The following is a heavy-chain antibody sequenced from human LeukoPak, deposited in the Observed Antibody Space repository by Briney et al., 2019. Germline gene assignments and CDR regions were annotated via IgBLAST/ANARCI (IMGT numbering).Heavy chain of an antibody. CDR3: AKGSGSSGYYSLSYLDY. CDR1: GFTFSSYA. CDR2: ISGSGGST. V-gene: IGHV3-23*01. Sequence: GGSLRLSCAASGFTFSSYAMSWVRQAPGKGLEWVSTISGSGGSTYYADSVNGRFTISRDKSRNTLYLQMNSLRAEDTAVYYCAKGSGSSGYYSLSYLDYWGQGTLVTVSS. D-gene: IGHD3-22*01. J-gene: IGHJ4*02.